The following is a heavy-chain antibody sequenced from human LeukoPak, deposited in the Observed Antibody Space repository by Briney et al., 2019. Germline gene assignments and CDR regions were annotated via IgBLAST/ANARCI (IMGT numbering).Heavy chain of an antibody. CDR3: ARDGGYSTNFDY. CDR2: IKQDGSEK. Sequence: PGGSLRLSCAASGFTFNNYWMTWVRQAPEKGLEWVANIKQDGSEKYYVDSVKGRFTISRDNAKDSLYLQMNSLRGEDTALYYCARDGGYSTNFDYWGQGTLVTVSS. D-gene: IGHD6-13*01. V-gene: IGHV3-7*01. J-gene: IGHJ4*02. CDR1: GFTFNNYW.